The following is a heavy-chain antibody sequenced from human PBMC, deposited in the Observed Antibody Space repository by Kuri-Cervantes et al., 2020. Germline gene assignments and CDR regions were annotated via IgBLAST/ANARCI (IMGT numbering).Heavy chain of an antibody. CDR1: GGTFSSYA. J-gene: IGHJ5*02. V-gene: IGHV1-69*13. D-gene: IGHD4-17*01. Sequence: SVKVSCKASGGTFSSYAISWVRQAPGQGLEWMGGIIPIFGTANYAQKFQGRVTITADESTSTTYMELRSLRSDDTAVYYCARGGRGDYEETPNWFDPWGQEPWSPSPQ. CDR3: ARGGRGDYEETPNWFDP. CDR2: IIPIFGTA.